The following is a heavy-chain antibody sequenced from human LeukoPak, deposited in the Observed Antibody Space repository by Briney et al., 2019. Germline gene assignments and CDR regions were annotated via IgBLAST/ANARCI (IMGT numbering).Heavy chain of an antibody. CDR1: GYTFTDYY. D-gene: IGHD3-9*01. CDR2: INPNSGGT. J-gene: IGHJ4*02. Sequence: ASVKVSCKASGYTFTDYYMHWVRQAPGQGLEWMGWINPNSGGTHYAQKFQGRVTMTRDTSISTAYMELTSLRSDDTGVYYCARDYYDILTGFYYYFDYWGQGTLVTVSS. V-gene: IGHV1-2*02. CDR3: ARDYYDILTGFYYYFDY.